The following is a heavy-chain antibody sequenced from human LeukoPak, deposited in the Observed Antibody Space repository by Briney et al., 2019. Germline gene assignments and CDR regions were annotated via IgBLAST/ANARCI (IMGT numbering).Heavy chain of an antibody. D-gene: IGHD6-6*01. Sequence: GGSLRLPCAASGFTFSSYAMSWVRQAPGKGLEWVSAISGSGGSTYYADSVKGRFTISRDNSEKKVYLQMNSLRAEDTAVYYCAKGGSSSFYSDYWGQGTLVTVSS. CDR3: AKGGSSSFYSDY. CDR1: GFTFSSYA. CDR2: ISGSGGST. V-gene: IGHV3-23*01. J-gene: IGHJ4*02.